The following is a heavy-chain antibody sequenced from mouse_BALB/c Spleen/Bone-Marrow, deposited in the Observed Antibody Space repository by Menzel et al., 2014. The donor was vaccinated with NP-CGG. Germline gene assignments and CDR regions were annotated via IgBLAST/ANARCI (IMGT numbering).Heavy chain of an antibody. CDR1: GFTFSNYW. D-gene: IGHD1-1*01. CDR3: TRQPYYGYFDY. V-gene: IGHV6-6*02. J-gene: IGHJ2*01. Sequence: EVMLVESGGGLVQPGGSMKLSCVASGFTFSNYWMNWVRQSPEKGLEWVAEIRLKSNNYATHYAESVKGRFTISRDDSKSSVYLQMNNLRAEDTGIYYCTRQPYYGYFDYGGQGTTLTVSS. CDR2: IRLKSNNYAT.